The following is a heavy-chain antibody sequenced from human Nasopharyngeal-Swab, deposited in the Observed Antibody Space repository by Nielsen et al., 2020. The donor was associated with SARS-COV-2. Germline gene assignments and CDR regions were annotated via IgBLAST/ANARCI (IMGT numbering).Heavy chain of an antibody. V-gene: IGHV3-21*01. J-gene: IGHJ4*02. CDR1: GFTFSSYS. D-gene: IGHD3-10*01. Sequence: GESLKISCAASGFTFSSYSMNWVRQAPGKGLEWVSSISSSSSYIYYADSVKGRFTISRDNAKNLLYLQMNSLRAEDTAVYYCARARTAMVRAPFDYWGQGTLVTVSS. CDR2: ISSSSSYI. CDR3: ARARTAMVRAPFDY.